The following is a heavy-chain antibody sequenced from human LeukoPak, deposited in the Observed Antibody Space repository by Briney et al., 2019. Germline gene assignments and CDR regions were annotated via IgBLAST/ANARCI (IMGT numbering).Heavy chain of an antibody. CDR3: ARDRGYSAFDY. V-gene: IGHV3-7*01. J-gene: IGHJ4*02. CDR2: MNQDGTTK. D-gene: IGHD1-1*01. CDR1: EFSFCSSW. Sequence: PGGALRLSCVASEFSFCSSWMSWVRPAPGEGGGWVANMNQDGTTKNYVDSVKGRFTISRDNAKNSLYLHMNSLRTEDTAVYYCARDRGYSAFDYWGQGTLVTVSS.